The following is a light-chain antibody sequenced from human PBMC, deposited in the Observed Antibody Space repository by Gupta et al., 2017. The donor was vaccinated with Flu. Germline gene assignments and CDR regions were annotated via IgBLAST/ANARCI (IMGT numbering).Light chain of an antibody. CDR1: NSDVGRSDS. CDR3: SSYTSTSTFYV. CDR2: DVT. V-gene: IGLV2-14*03. J-gene: IGLJ1*01. Sequence: QSALTQPASVSGSPGQSTTISCTGTNSDVGRSDSVSWYQQHPDKAPKLIIFDVTNRPSGVSSRFSGSKSGNTASLTISGLQAEDETDYYCSSYTSTSTFYVFGTGTRVTVL.